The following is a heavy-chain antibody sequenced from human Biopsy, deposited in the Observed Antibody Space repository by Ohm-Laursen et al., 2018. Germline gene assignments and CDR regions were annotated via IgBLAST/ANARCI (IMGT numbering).Heavy chain of an antibody. CDR3: ARASAYGVFDI. CDR2: IDPNSGRA. J-gene: IGHJ3*02. D-gene: IGHD4/OR15-4a*01. Sequence: ASVKVSCKASGYTFTGYSCHWVRQAPGQRLEWVGWIDPNSGRANYARKFQGRITMTTDTSIITAYLEVSSLTSDDAAVYFCARASAYGVFDIWGQGTTVTVSS. V-gene: IGHV1-2*02. CDR1: GYTFTGYS.